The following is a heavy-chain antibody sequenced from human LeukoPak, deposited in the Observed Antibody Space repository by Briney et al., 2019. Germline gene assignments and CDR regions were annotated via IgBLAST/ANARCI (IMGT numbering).Heavy chain of an antibody. CDR3: ATDFYDTT. Sequence: NPGGSLRLSCATSGFTFSNAWMNWVRRAPGKGLEWVGRIRSNSDGGTIDYAAPVKVRFALSRGDSKNTLYLQMNSLQTEDTAVYYCATDFYDTTWGQGTLVTVSS. V-gene: IGHV3-15*07. CDR1: GFTFSNAW. J-gene: IGHJ5*02. CDR2: IRSNSDGGTI. D-gene: IGHD3-22*01.